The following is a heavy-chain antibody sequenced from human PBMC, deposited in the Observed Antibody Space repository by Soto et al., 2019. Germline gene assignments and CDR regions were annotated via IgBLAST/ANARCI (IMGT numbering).Heavy chain of an antibody. V-gene: IGHV1-3*01. D-gene: IGHD2-21*01. J-gene: IGHJ6*03. Sequence: QVKLVQSGAELKKPGASVKVSCKASGYTFASYAIHWVRQAPGQGPEWMGWINGGNGDTKSAEKFQGRVTIIRDTSATTTHMELRSLTFEDTAVYYCARDPQHNIHLLRIYYYMDVWGKGTTVTVSS. CDR2: INGGNGDT. CDR3: ARDPQHNIHLLRIYYYMDV. CDR1: GYTFASYA.